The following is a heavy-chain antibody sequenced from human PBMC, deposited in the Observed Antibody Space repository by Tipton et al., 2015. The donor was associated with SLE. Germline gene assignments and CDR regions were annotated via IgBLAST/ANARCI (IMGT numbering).Heavy chain of an antibody. CDR1: GDSISFYY. D-gene: IGHD3-3*02. CDR2: VHHSGST. Sequence: TLSLTCPVSGDSISFYYWTWIRQPPGKGLEWIGHVHHSGSTNYNPSLKSRITISLDTSKNQFSLKLNSVTAADTAVYYCARDLASYYGVDVWGQGTTVTVSS. J-gene: IGHJ6*02. V-gene: IGHV4-59*01. CDR3: ARDLASYYGVDV.